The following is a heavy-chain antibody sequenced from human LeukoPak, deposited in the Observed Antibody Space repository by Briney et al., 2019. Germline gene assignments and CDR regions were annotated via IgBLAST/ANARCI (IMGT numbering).Heavy chain of an antibody. CDR1: GGSFSGYY. D-gene: IGHD5-18*01. V-gene: IGHV4-34*01. CDR2: INHSGRT. Sequence: SETLSLTCAVYGGSFSGYYWSWIRQPPGKGLEWIGEINHSGRTDYNPSLKSRVTISVDTSKNQFSLKLSPVTAADTAVYYCARRLLVRGYSYGYVDYWGQGTLVTVSS. J-gene: IGHJ4*02. CDR3: ARRLLVRGYSYGYVDY.